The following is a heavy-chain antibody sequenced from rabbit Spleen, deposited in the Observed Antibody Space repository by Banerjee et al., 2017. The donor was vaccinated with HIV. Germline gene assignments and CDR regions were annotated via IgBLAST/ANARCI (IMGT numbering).Heavy chain of an antibody. CDR2: IGSGSSGVT. Sequence: QSLEESGGDLVKPGGTLTLTCTASGFSFSSGRYMGWVRQAPGKGLEWIACIGSGSSGVTYYASWAKSRFTISQTSSTTVTLQMTSLTAADTATYFCAREYVNTFNLWGPGTLVTVS. V-gene: IGHV1S40*01. D-gene: IGHD1-1*01. CDR1: GFSFSSGRY. CDR3: AREYVNTFNL. J-gene: IGHJ4*01.